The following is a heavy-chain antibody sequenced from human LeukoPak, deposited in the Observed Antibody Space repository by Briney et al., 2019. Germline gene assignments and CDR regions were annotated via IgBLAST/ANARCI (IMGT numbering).Heavy chain of an antibody. CDR2: INHSGST. CDR1: GGSFSGYY. Sequence: SETLSLTCAVYGGSFSGYYWSWIRQPPGKGLEWIGEINHSGSTNYNPSLKSRVTIPVDTSKNQFSLKLSSVTAADTAVHYCARGSRGYYDFWSGYYTYHFDYWGQGTLATVSS. CDR3: ARGSRGYYDFWSGYYTYHFDY. J-gene: IGHJ4*02. V-gene: IGHV4-34*01. D-gene: IGHD3-3*01.